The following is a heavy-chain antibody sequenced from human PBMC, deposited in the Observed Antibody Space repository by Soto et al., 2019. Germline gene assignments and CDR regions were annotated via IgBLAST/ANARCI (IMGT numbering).Heavy chain of an antibody. Sequence: QVQLVESGGGVVQPGRSLRLSCAASGFTFSSYGMHWVRQAPGKGLEWVAVISYDGSNKYYADSVKGRFTISRDNSKNTLYLQMNSLRAEDTAVYYCAKATYSYITGNAFDILGQGTMVTVSS. D-gene: IGHD5-18*01. V-gene: IGHV3-30*18. CDR2: ISYDGSNK. CDR1: GFTFSSYG. CDR3: AKATYSYITGNAFDI. J-gene: IGHJ3*02.